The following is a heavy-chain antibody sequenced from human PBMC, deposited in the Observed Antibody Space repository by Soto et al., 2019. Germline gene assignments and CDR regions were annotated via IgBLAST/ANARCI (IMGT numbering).Heavy chain of an antibody. CDR3: ARGGWSLVTAYYSDY. V-gene: IGHV3-30-3*01. J-gene: IGHJ4*02. D-gene: IGHD2-15*01. CDR2: ISYDGSNK. CDR1: GFTFSSYA. Sequence: QVQLVESGGGVVQPGRSLRLSCAASGFTFSSYAMHWVRQAPGKGLEWVAVISYDGSNKYYADSVKGRFTISRDNAKNTLYLQMNSLRAEDTAVYYCARGGWSLVTAYYSDYWGQGTLVTVSS.